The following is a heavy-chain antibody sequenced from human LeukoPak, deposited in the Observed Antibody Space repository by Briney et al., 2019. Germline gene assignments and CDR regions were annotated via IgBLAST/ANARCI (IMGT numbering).Heavy chain of an antibody. CDR3: ARVKDYSYGFDY. V-gene: IGHV1-69*05. D-gene: IGHD5-18*01. CDR1: GGTFSSYA. Sequence: SVKVSCKASGGTFSSYAISWVRQAPGQGLEWMGGIIPIFGTANYAQKFQGRVTITTDESTSTAYMELSSLRSEDTAVYYCARVKDYSYGFDYWGQGTLVTVSS. J-gene: IGHJ4*02. CDR2: IIPIFGTA.